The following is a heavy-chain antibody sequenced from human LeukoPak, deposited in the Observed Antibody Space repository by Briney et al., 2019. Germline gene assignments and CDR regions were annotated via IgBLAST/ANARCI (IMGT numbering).Heavy chain of an antibody. D-gene: IGHD3-22*01. CDR3: GHDSSGYYSDY. J-gene: IGHJ4*02. CDR2: IYYRGST. Sequence: SETLSLTCTVSGGSISSSSYYWGWIRQPPGKGLEWIGSIYYRGSTYYNPSLKSRVTISVDTSKNQSSLKLSSVTAADTAVYYCGHDSSGYYSDYWGQGTLVTVSS. CDR1: GGSISSSSYY. V-gene: IGHV4-39*01.